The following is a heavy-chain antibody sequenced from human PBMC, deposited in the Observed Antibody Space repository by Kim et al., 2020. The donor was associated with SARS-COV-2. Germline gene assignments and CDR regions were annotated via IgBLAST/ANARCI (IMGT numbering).Heavy chain of an antibody. Sequence: ASVKVSCKASGYTFTSYAFHWVRQAPGQRLEWMGWIDADNGNTKYSQKFQGRVTITRDTSASTAYMELSSLRFEDTAVYYFARNEDYWGEGTLVTVSS. V-gene: IGHV1-3*01. J-gene: IGHJ4*02. CDR3: ARNEDY. CDR2: IDADNGNT. CDR1: GYTFTSYA.